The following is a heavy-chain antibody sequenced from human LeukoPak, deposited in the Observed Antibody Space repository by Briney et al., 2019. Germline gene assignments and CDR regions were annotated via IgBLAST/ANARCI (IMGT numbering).Heavy chain of an antibody. Sequence: GGSLRLSCAASGFTFSSYDLHWVRQAPGKGLEWVTFIRSDGSNKYYADSVKGRFTISRDNSKNSLYLQMNSLRAEDTAAYYCARDPRRLGNGAFDIWGQGTMVTVSS. D-gene: IGHD3-16*01. CDR3: ARDPRRLGNGAFDI. CDR2: IRSDGSNK. CDR1: GFTFSSYD. J-gene: IGHJ3*02. V-gene: IGHV3-30*02.